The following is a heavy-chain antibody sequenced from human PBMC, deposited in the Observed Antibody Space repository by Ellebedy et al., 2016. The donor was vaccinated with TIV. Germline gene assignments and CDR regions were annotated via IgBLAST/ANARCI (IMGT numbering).Heavy chain of an antibody. V-gene: IGHV1-18*01. D-gene: IGHD6-19*01. CDR2: ISAYNGNT. CDR1: GYTFTSYG. J-gene: IGHJ5*02. Sequence: ASVKVSCXASGYTFTSYGISWVRQAPGQGLEWMGWISAYNGNTNYAQKLQGRVTMTTDTSTSTAYMELRSLRSDDTAVYYCARDEEVAGTQTGFDPWGQGTLVTVSS. CDR3: ARDEEVAGTQTGFDP.